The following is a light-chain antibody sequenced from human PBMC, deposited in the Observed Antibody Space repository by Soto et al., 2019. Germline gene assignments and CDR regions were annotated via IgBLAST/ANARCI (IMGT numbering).Light chain of an antibody. J-gene: IGKJ2*01. CDR1: QSISSW. Sequence: DIKMTQSPSTLSAFVGDRVTITCRASQSISSWLAWYQQKPGKAPKVLIYKASTLDSGVPAKFSGSESGTEFTLTISSLQPDDFATYYCQQYSSDLVTFGQGNKLVIK. CDR2: KAS. CDR3: QQYSSDLVT. V-gene: IGKV1-5*03.